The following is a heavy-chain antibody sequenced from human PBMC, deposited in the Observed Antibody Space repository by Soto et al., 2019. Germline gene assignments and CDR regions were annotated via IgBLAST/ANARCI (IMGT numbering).Heavy chain of an antibody. Sequence: PGESLKISCAASGFTFSSYAMSWVRQAPGKGLEWVSYYADSVKGRFTVSRDNSKNTLYLQMSSLRAEDTAVYYCAKRKYCPSTTCFDYWGQGTLVTVSS. J-gene: IGHJ4*02. CDR1: GFTFSSYA. CDR3: AKRKYCPSTTCFDY. D-gene: IGHD2-2*01. V-gene: IGHV3-66*01.